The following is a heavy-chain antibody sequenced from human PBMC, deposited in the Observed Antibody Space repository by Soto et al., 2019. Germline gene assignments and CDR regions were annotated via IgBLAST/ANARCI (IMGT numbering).Heavy chain of an antibody. CDR3: ANDFWNDPWYFDY. D-gene: IGHD1-1*01. V-gene: IGHV3-23*01. CDR2: ISGSGGST. CDR1: GFTFSSYA. Sequence: PGGSLRLFCAASGFTFSSYAMSWVRQAPGKGLEWVSAISGSGGSTYYADSVKGRFTISRDNSKNTLYLQMNSLRAEDTAVYYCANDFWNDPWYFDYWGQGTLVTVSS. J-gene: IGHJ4*02.